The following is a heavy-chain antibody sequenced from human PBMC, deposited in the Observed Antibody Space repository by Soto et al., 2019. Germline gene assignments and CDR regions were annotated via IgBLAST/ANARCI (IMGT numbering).Heavy chain of an antibody. Sequence: ASVKVSCKASGYTFTSYGISWVRQAPGQGLEWMGWISAYNGNTNYAQKPQGRVTMTTDTSTSTAYMELRSLRSDDTAVYYCARDTHCTNGVCYYGMDVWGQGTTVTVSS. CDR2: ISAYNGNT. CDR3: ARDTHCTNGVCYYGMDV. CDR1: GYTFTSYG. V-gene: IGHV1-18*04. D-gene: IGHD2-8*01. J-gene: IGHJ6*02.